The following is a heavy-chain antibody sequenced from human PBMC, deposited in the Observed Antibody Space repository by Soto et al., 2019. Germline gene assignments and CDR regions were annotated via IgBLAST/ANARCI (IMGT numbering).Heavy chain of an antibody. J-gene: IGHJ4*02. D-gene: IGHD3-10*01. Sequence: EVQLVESGGGLVQPGGSLRLSCAASGVTVSSNYMSWVRQAPGKGLEWVSVIYSGGSTYYADSVKGRFTISRDNSKNTRYLQMTGLRAEDTAVYYCARDFYYHGSGTMGGYFDYWGQGTLVTVSS. CDR2: IYSGGST. CDR1: GVTVSSNY. V-gene: IGHV3-66*01. CDR3: ARDFYYHGSGTMGGYFDY.